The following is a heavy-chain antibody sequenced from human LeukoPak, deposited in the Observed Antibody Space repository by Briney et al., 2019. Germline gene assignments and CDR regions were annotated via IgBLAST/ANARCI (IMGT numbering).Heavy chain of an antibody. J-gene: IGHJ4*02. D-gene: IGHD5-24*01. CDR3: ARQDGRALYYFDL. CDR1: GYTFADYW. V-gene: IGHV5-51*01. Sequence: GESLKISCKGSGYTFADYWIAWVRQMPGEGLEWMGIIYPGDSDTRYSPSFQGQVTISADKSISTAYLQWSSLKASDTAMYYCARQDGRALYYFDLWGQGALVPVSS. CDR2: IYPGDSDT.